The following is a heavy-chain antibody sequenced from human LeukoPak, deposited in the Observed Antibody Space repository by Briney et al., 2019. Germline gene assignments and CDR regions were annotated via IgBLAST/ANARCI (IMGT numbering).Heavy chain of an antibody. V-gene: IGHV5-51*01. D-gene: IGHD3-22*01. J-gene: IGHJ4*02. CDR1: GYRFSTYW. CDR2: IYPGDSDT. CDR3: ARHPPPSHFDSSGYYFPFDY. Sequence: GEPLKISGKGSGYRFSTYWIGWVRQLPGKGLEWMGIIYPGDSDTRYSPSFQGPVTISADKSITTAYLQWMNLKASDTAMYYCARHPPPSHFDSSGYYFPFDYWGQGSLVTVSA.